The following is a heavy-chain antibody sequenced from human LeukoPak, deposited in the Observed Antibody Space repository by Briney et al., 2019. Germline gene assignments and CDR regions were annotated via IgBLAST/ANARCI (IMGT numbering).Heavy chain of an antibody. CDR1: GFTFRSYG. Sequence: TGGSLRLSCAASGFTFRSYGMQWVRQAPGKGLEWVTFIRYDGSKRYYADSVKGRFTISRDNSKNTLYLQMNSLRAEDTAVYFCARGYYYYYMDVWGKGTTVTISS. CDR2: IRYDGSKR. J-gene: IGHJ6*03. V-gene: IGHV3-30*02. CDR3: ARGYYYYYMDV.